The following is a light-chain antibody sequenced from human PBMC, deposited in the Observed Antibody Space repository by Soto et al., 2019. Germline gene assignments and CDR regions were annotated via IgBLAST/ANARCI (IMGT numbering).Light chain of an antibody. V-gene: IGKV1-5*01. CDR2: DAS. J-gene: IGKJ1*01. Sequence: DIQMTQSPSALSASVGDRVTITCRASQNISSWLAWYQQKAGKAPKSLIYDASSLESGVPSRMSGSGSGTEFTLTITNPQPDDSATYYCQHYKAFSPWTFGQGTKVEIK. CDR1: QNISSW. CDR3: QHYKAFSPWT.